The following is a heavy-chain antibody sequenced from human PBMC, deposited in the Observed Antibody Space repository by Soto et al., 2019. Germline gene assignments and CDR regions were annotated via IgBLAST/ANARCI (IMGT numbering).Heavy chain of an antibody. CDR2: IYYSGST. V-gene: IGHV4-61*01. J-gene: IGHJ4*02. CDR1: GGYSSSSISY. D-gene: IGHD3-22*01. Sequence: TLETLCLSCSVAGGYSSSSISYWSRNRQPPGKGLEWIEYIYYSGSTNYNPSLKSRVNISVDTSKNQFSLKLSSVTPADTAVYYCARAPGIGSGYYSDYWGQGTLVTVSS. CDR3: ARAPGIGSGYYSDY.